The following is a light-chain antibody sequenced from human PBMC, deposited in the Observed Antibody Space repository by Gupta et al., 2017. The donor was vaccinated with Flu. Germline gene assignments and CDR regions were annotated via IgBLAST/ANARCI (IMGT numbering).Light chain of an antibody. CDR2: DDT. Sequence: YVLTQAPSVSVAPGQTARITCGGNNIGNNRVHWYQQKPGQAPVLVVYDDTNRPSGIPERFAGSNSRNTATLTISRVETGDEADYFCQVWHSSSDQLVFGGGTKLTVL. CDR3: QVWHSSSDQLV. CDR1: NIGNNR. J-gene: IGLJ2*01. V-gene: IGLV3-21*02.